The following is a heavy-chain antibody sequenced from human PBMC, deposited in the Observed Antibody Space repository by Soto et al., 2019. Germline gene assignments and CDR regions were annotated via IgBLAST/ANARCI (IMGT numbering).Heavy chain of an antibody. CDR3: AHAFGGTSWPNDAFDV. Sequence: HITLKESGPTLVKPTQTLTLTCIFSGFSFSADGVGVGWIRQPPGKTLEWLALIYWDDDTPYRPSLKSRLTRTKXSXKXYLVLTMTNMDPLDTATYYCAHAFGGTSWPNDAFDVWGQGTVVTVSS. CDR1: GFSFSADGVG. J-gene: IGHJ3*01. D-gene: IGHD3-16*01. V-gene: IGHV2-5*02. CDR2: IYWDDDT.